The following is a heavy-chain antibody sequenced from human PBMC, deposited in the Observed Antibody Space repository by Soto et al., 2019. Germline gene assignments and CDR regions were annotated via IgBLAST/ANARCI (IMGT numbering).Heavy chain of an antibody. Sequence: SETLSLTCAVYGGSFSGYYWSWIRQPPGKGLEWIGEINHSGSTNYNPSLKSRVTISVDTSKNQFSLKLSSVTAADTAVYYCARGLITMVGFDPWGQGTLVTVSS. CDR1: GGSFSGYY. CDR2: INHSGST. D-gene: IGHD3-10*01. V-gene: IGHV4-34*01. J-gene: IGHJ5*02. CDR3: ARGLITMVGFDP.